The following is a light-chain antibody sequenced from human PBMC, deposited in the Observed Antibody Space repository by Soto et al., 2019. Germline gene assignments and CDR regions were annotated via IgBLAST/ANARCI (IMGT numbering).Light chain of an antibody. Sequence: EIVMTQSPATLSVSPGERATLSCRASQSVSSNLAWYQQKPGQAPRLLIYGASSRATGVPARFSGSGYGTEFTLTISSLQSEDFVVYYCQQYDNWPFTFGPGTKVDIK. CDR3: QQYDNWPFT. CDR1: QSVSSN. V-gene: IGKV3-15*01. J-gene: IGKJ3*01. CDR2: GAS.